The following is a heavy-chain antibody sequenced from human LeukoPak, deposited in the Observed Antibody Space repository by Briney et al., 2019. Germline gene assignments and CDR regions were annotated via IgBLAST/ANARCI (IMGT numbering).Heavy chain of an antibody. J-gene: IGHJ4*02. D-gene: IGHD6-13*01. CDR1: GFTFSDYY. CDR2: ISGSSSHI. CDR3: ARDQIGSW. V-gene: IGHV3-11*06. Sequence: SGGSLRLSCEASGFTFSDYYLSWIRQAPGKGLEWISYISGSSSHINYADSVKGRFTISRDNAKKSVYLQMDSLRVEDTAVYYCARDQIGSWWGQGTLVIVSS.